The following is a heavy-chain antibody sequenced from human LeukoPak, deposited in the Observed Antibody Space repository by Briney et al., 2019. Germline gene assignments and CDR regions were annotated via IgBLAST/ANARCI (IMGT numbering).Heavy chain of an antibody. V-gene: IGHV1-69*05. CDR1: GGTFSSYA. CDR2: IIPIFGTA. D-gene: IGHD3-10*01. Sequence: SVKVSCKASGGTFSSYAISWVRQAPGQGLEWMGGIIPIFGTANYAQKFQGRVTITTDESTSTAYMELSSLRSEDTAVYYCATNYMVRGVIFDYWGQGTLVTVSS. CDR3: ATNYMVRGVIFDY. J-gene: IGHJ4*02.